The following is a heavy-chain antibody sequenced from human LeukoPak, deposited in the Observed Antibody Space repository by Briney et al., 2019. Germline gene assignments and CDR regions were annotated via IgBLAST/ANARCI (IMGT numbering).Heavy chain of an antibody. CDR3: ARVMMVYAPDWFDP. CDR1: GYTFTSYD. Sequence: ASVKVSCKASGYTFTSYDINWVRQATGQGLEWMGWMNPNSGGTNYAQKFQGRVTMTRDTSISTAYMELSRLRSDDTAVYYCARVMMVYAPDWFDPWGQGTLVTVSS. J-gene: IGHJ5*02. CDR2: MNPNSGGT. D-gene: IGHD2-8*01. V-gene: IGHV1-2*02.